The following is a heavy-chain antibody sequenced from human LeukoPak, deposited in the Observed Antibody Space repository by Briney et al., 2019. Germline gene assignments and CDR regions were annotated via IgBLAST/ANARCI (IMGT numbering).Heavy chain of an antibody. J-gene: IGHJ4*02. Sequence: QTGGSLRLSCAASGFTFSSYSMNWVRQAPGKGLEWVSYISSSSSTIYYADSVKGRFTISRDNAKNSLYLQMNSLRAEDTAVYYCARAGAHYYGSGSLPHLFDYWGQGTLVTVSS. CDR1: GFTFSSYS. D-gene: IGHD3-10*01. V-gene: IGHV3-48*04. CDR3: ARAGAHYYGSGSLPHLFDY. CDR2: ISSSSSTI.